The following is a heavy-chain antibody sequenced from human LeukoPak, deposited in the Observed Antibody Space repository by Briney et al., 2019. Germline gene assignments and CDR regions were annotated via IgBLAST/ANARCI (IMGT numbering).Heavy chain of an antibody. CDR2: IYYSGST. V-gene: IGHV4-59*01. D-gene: IGHD6-19*01. Sequence: PSETLSLTCTVSGGSISSYYWSWIRQPPGKGLEWIGYIYYSGSTNYNPSLKSRVTISVDTSKNQFSLKLSSVTAADTAVYYCARGDSSGRNWFDPWGQGTLVTVSS. CDR3: ARGDSSGRNWFDP. J-gene: IGHJ5*02. CDR1: GGSISSYY.